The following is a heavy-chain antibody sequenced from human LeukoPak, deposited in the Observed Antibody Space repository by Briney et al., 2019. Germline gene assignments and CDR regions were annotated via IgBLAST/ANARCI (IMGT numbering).Heavy chain of an antibody. Sequence: SETLSLTCTVSGGSISSYYWSWIRQPAGKGLEWIGRIDTSGNTNYKPSLKSRVTISVDTSKNQFSLKLSSVTAADTAVYYCARGKAGSYSHNWFDPWGQGTLVTVSS. CDR1: GGSISSYY. CDR3: ARGKAGSYSHNWFDP. CDR2: IDTSGNT. V-gene: IGHV4-4*07. D-gene: IGHD3-10*01. J-gene: IGHJ5*02.